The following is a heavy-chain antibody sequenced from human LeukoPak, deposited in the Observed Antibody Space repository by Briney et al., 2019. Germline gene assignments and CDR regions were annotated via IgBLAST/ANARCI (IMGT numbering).Heavy chain of an antibody. CDR1: GYTFTSYG. CDR3: ARGMVTMVRGVIIGAFDI. CDR2: INPNSGGT. J-gene: IGHJ3*02. V-gene: IGHV1-2*04. Sequence: ASVKVSCKASGYTFTSYGIGWVRQAPGQGLEWMGWINPNSGGTNYAQKFQGWVTMTRDTSISTAYMELSRLRSDDTAVYYCARGMVTMVRGVIIGAFDIWGQGTMVTVSS. D-gene: IGHD3-10*01.